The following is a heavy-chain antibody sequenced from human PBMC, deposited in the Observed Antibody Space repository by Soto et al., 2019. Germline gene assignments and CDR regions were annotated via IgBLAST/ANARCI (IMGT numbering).Heavy chain of an antibody. Sequence: SGSLRLSCAASGFTFNTYAMDWVRQAPGKGLEWLSYISSSGSNLFYADSVQGRFTIFRDNAKNTLYLQMNSLRAEDTAVYYCAREVAVAGYDYWGQGT. V-gene: IGHV3-48*03. CDR3: AREVAVAGYDY. CDR1: GFTFNTYA. J-gene: IGHJ4*02. D-gene: IGHD6-19*01. CDR2: ISSSGSNL.